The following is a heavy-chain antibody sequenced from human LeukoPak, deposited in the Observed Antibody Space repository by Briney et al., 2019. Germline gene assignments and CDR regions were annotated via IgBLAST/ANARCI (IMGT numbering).Heavy chain of an antibody. CDR3: AREGNLGGNYFFDY. CDR1: GYTFTGYY. Sequence: GASVKVSCKASGYTFTGYYMHWVRQAPGQGLEWMGWFNPNNGGTNYAQKFQGRVTMTRDTSISTAYMDLSRLRSDDTAVYYCAREGNLGGNYFFDYWGQGTLVTVSS. J-gene: IGHJ4*02. D-gene: IGHD4-23*01. V-gene: IGHV1-2*02. CDR2: FNPNNGGT.